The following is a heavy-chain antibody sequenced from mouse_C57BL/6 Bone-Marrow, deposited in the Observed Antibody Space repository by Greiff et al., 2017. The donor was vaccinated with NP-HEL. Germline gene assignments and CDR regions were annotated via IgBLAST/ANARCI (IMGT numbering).Heavy chain of an antibody. CDR1: GYTFTSYW. V-gene: IGHV1-55*01. Sequence: QVQLQQPGAELVKPGASVKMSCKASGYTFTSYWITWVKQRPGQGLEWIGDIYPGSGSTNYNEKFKSKATLTVDTSSSTAYMQLSSLTSEDSAVYYCAWADCYYGDYYAMDYWGQGTSVTVSS. D-gene: IGHD2-3*01. CDR2: IYPGSGST. CDR3: AWADCYYGDYYAMDY. J-gene: IGHJ4*01.